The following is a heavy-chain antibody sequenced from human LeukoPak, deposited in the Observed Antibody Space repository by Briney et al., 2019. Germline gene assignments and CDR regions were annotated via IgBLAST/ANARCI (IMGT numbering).Heavy chain of an antibody. CDR2: IRYDGSNK. Sequence: SCKASGYIFTDYYMHWVRQAPGKGLEWVAFIRYDGSNKYYADSVKGRFTISRDNSKNTLYLQMNSLRAEDTAVYYCAKDSYDFWSGTPGYWGQGTLVTVSS. CDR3: AKDSYDFWSGTPGY. J-gene: IGHJ4*02. V-gene: IGHV3-30*02. CDR1: GYIFTDYY. D-gene: IGHD3-3*01.